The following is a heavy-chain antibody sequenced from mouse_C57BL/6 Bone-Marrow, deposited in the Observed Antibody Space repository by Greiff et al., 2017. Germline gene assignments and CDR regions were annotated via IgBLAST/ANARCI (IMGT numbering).Heavy chain of an antibody. J-gene: IGHJ3*01. CDR1: GYTFTSYW. Sequence: QVQLQQPGAELVMPGASVKLSCKASGYTFTSYWRHWVKQRPGQGLEWIGEIDPSDSYTNYNQKFKGKSTLTVDKSSSTAYMQLSSLTSEDSAVYYCARAWGAYWGQGTLVTVSA. V-gene: IGHV1-69*01. CDR3: ARAWGAY. CDR2: IDPSDSYT.